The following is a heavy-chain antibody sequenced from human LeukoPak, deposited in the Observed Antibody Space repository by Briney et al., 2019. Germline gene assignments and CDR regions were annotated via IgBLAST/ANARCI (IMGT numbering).Heavy chain of an antibody. J-gene: IGHJ4*02. V-gene: IGHV3-20*04. CDR1: GFTFDDYG. CDR2: INWNGNSI. D-gene: IGHD6-6*01. Sequence: GGSLRLSCAASGFTFDDYGLTWVRQAPGKGLEWVSGINWNGNSIGYANSVKGRFTISRDNSKNTLYLQMNSLRAEDTAVYYCARDSRASIAARAFDYWGQGTLVTVSS. CDR3: ARDSRASIAARAFDY.